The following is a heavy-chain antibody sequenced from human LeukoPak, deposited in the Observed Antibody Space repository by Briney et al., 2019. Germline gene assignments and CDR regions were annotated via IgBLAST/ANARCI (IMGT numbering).Heavy chain of an antibody. CDR1: VGSISSYY. CDR3: ARVDFPLIAVAGTKHNWFDP. J-gene: IGHJ5*02. D-gene: IGHD6-19*01. CDR2: IYTSGST. Sequence: SETLSLTCTVSVGSISSYYWSWIRQPAGKGLEWIGRIYTSGSTNYNPSLKSRVTISVDTSKNQFSLKLSSVTAADTAVYYCARVDFPLIAVAGTKHNWFDPWGQGALVTVSS. V-gene: IGHV4-4*07.